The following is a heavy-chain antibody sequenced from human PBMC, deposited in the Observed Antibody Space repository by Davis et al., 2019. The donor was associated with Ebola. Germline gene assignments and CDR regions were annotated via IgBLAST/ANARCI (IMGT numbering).Heavy chain of an antibody. CDR3: ARARGVVVVAATPLLFDY. V-gene: IGHV3-66*02. CDR1: GFTVSSNY. J-gene: IGHJ4*02. Sequence: GGSLRLSCAASGFTVSSNYMSWVRQAPGKGLEWVSVIYSGGSINYADSVKGRFTISRDNSKNTLYLQMNSLRAEDTAVYYCARARGVVVVAATPLLFDYWGQGTLVTVSS. CDR2: IYSGGSI. D-gene: IGHD2-15*01.